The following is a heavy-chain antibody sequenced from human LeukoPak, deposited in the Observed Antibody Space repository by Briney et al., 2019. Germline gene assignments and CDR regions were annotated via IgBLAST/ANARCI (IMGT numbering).Heavy chain of an antibody. J-gene: IGHJ6*02. V-gene: IGHV3-30*03. CDR3: ASRRGDYDYYYGMDV. D-gene: IGHD2-21*02. CDR2: VSYDGSNK. CDR1: GFTFSSYG. Sequence: PGRSLRLSCAASGFTFSSYGMHWVRQAPGKRLEWVAVVSYDGSNKYYADSVKGRFTISRDNSKNTLYLQMNSLRAEDTAVYYCASRRGDYDYYYGMDVWGQGTTVTVSS.